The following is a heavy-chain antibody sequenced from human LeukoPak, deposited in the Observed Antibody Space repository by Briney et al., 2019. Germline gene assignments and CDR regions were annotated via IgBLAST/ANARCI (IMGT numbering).Heavy chain of an antibody. CDR2: ISWNSDSI. Sequence: GRSLRLSCAASGFTFDDYAMHWVRQAPGKGLEWVSGISWNSDSIGYADSVKGRFTISRDNAKNSLYLQMNSLRAEDTALYYCAAGEEMATIDYWGQGTLVTVSS. J-gene: IGHJ4*02. CDR3: AAGEEMATIDY. D-gene: IGHD5-24*01. CDR1: GFTFDDYA. V-gene: IGHV3-9*01.